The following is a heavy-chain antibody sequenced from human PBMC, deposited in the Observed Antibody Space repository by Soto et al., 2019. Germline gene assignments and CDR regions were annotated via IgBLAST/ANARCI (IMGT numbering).Heavy chain of an antibody. CDR1: GDTFRNYA. J-gene: IGHJ4*02. CDR2: IIPIFATS. V-gene: IGHV1-69*01. CDR3: ATVITHTPYNSPHYFDH. Sequence: QVQLVQSGAEVKKPGSSVKVSCKASGDTFRNYAITWVRQAPGQGLEWMGGIIPIFATSTYAQKFLGRVTFTADESTSTAYMDLSSLTSEDTAVYYCATVITHTPYNSPHYFDHWGQGTLVTVSS. D-gene: IGHD1-20*01.